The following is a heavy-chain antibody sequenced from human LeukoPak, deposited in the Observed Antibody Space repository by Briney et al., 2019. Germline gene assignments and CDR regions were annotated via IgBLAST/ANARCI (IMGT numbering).Heavy chain of an antibody. V-gene: IGHV4-61*01. CDR1: GGSVSSGSCL. CDR3: ARSWSAGNYGNFDY. CDR2: INFSGST. J-gene: IGHJ4*02. Sequence: SETLSLTCSVSGGSVSSGSCLWSWIRQPPGKGLEWIGFINFSGSTSYNPSLKSRVTILGDTSKNQFPLKLSSVTAADTAVYYCARSWSAGNYGNFDYWGQGTLVTVSS. D-gene: IGHD3-9*01.